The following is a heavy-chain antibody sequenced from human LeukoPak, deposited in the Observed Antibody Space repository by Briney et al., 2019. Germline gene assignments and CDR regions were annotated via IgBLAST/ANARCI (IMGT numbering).Heavy chain of an antibody. CDR3: ASPRTGYDSSGPDAFDI. J-gene: IGHJ3*02. CDR2: ISYDGSNK. D-gene: IGHD3-22*01. CDR1: GFTFSSYA. V-gene: IGHV3-30*04. Sequence: GGSLRLSCAASGFTFSSYAMHWVRQAPGKGLEWVAVISYDGSNKYYADSVKGRFTISRDNSKNTLYLQMNSLRAEDTAVYYCASPRTGYDSSGPDAFDIWGQGTMVTVSS.